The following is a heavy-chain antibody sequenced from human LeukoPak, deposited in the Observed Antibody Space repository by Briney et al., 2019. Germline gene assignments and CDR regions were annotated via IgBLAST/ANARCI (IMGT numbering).Heavy chain of an antibody. J-gene: IGHJ3*02. CDR1: GFSVTTYA. V-gene: IGHV3-23*01. D-gene: IGHD3-3*01. CDR3: AKSRLSGINDAFDI. CDR2: ISDRGDST. Sequence: GGSLTLSCAASGFSVTTYAMGWVRQAPGKGLTWVSVISDRGDSTHYADSVKGRFTISRDSSKNTLYLQMNSLRAEDTALYYCAKSRLSGINDAFDIWGQGTMVTVSS.